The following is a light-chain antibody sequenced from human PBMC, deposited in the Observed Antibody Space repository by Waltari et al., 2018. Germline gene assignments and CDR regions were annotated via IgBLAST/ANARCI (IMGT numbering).Light chain of an antibody. CDR1: QRVSNN. CDR2: GAS. V-gene: IGKV3-15*01. Sequence: EIVMTQSPATLSVSPGERAPPTCKARQRVSNNLAWYQQKPGQAPKLLIYGASTRATGIPARFSGSGSGTEFTLTISSLQSEDFAVYYCQQYNNWPPLTFGGGTKVEIK. CDR3: QQYNNWPPLT. J-gene: IGKJ4*01.